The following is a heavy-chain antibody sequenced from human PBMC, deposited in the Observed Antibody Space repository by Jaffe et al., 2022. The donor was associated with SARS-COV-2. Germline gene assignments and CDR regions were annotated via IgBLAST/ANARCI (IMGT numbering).Heavy chain of an antibody. J-gene: IGHJ6*03. D-gene: IGHD5-12*01. V-gene: IGHV4-34*01. CDR2: INQSGTT. Sequence: QVQLQQWGAGLLKPSETLSLTCAVYGGSFSAYYWTWIRQPPGKGLEWIGEINQSGTTNYNPSLKNRVTISIHTSKNQFSLKLSSVTAADTAVYYCASSRRYSDYDWDYYMDVWGKGTTVTVSS. CDR3: ASSRRYSDYDWDYYMDV. CDR1: GGSFSAYY.